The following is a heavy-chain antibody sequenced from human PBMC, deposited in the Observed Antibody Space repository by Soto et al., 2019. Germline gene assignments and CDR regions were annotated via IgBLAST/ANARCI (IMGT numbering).Heavy chain of an antibody. D-gene: IGHD3-3*01. CDR3: AKREYYDFWSGYYMDGKYGMDV. CDR1: GFTFSSYG. J-gene: IGHJ6*02. CDR2: ISYDGSNK. V-gene: IGHV3-30*18. Sequence: PGGSLRLSCAASGFTFSSYGMHWVRQAPGKGLEWVAVISYDGSNKYYADSVKGRFTISRDNSKNTLYLQMNSLRAEDTAVYYCAKREYYDFWSGYYMDGKYGMDVWGQGTTVTVSS.